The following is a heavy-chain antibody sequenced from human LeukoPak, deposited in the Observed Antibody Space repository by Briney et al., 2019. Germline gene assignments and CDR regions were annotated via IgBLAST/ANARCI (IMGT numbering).Heavy chain of an antibody. D-gene: IGHD4-17*01. CDR3: AKDMWEDYGDYVGYFDY. Sequence: TGGSLRLSCAASGFTVDDYAMHWVRQAPGKGLEWVSGISWSSGSIGYADSVKGRFTISTDNAKNSLYLQMNSLRAEDTALYYCAKDMWEDYGDYVGYFDYWGQGTLVTVSS. V-gene: IGHV3-9*01. CDR2: ISWSSGSI. J-gene: IGHJ4*02. CDR1: GFTVDDYA.